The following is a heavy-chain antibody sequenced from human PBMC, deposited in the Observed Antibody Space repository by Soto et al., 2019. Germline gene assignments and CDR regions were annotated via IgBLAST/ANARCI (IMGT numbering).Heavy chain of an antibody. J-gene: IGHJ4*02. V-gene: IGHV3-23*04. Sequence: EVQLVESGGVLVQPGGSLRVSCAASGFTFTNHAMSWVRQAPGKGVEWVAAISGSGGGTYYADSVKGRFTISRDNSDNXXXLXXXXLXXXXXXXXXXXXXXXXXXELTLYFDHWGQGTLVTVSS. D-gene: IGHD3-10*01. CDR3: XXXXXXXXELTLYFDH. CDR1: GFTFTNHA. CDR2: ISGSGGGT.